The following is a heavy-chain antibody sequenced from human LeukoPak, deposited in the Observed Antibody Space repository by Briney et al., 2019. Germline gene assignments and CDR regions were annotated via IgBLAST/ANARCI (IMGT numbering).Heavy chain of an antibody. V-gene: IGHV1-2*06. D-gene: IGHD3-10*01. CDR1: GYTFTGYY. J-gene: IGHJ6*03. CDR2: INPDSGGT. CDR3: ARDPYYYGSGSYRRIYYYMDV. Sequence: ASVKVSCKASGYTFTGYYMHWVRQAPGQGLEWMGRINPDSGGTNYAQKFQGRVTMTRDTSISTAYMELSRLRSDDTAVYYCARDPYYYGSGSYRRIYYYMDVWGKGTTVTVSS.